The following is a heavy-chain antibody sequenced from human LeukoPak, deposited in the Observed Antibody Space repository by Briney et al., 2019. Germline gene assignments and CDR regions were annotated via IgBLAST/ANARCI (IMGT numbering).Heavy chain of an antibody. J-gene: IGHJ4*02. V-gene: IGHV5-51*01. CDR1: GYSFTSYW. CDR3: ARAALAIDYYDSSGYYAYFDY. D-gene: IGHD3-22*01. Sequence: GESLKISCKGSGYSFTSYWIGWVRQMPGKGLEWMWSIDPGDSDTRYSPSFQGQVTISADKSISTAYLQWSSLKASDTAMYYCARAALAIDYYDSSGYYAYFDYWGQGTLVTVSS. CDR2: IDPGDSDT.